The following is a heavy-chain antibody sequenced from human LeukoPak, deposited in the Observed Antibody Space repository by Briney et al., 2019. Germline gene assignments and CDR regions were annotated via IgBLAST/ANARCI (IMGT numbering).Heavy chain of an antibody. CDR1: GFTFSSYA. CDR3: AKRRKPFDY. V-gene: IGHV3-23*01. J-gene: IGHJ4*02. Sequence: GGSLRLSCAASGFTFSSYAMSWVRQAPGKGLEWVSAIIGSGSSTYYADSVKGRFTISRDNSKNTLYLQINSLRAEDTAVYYCAKRRKPFDYWGQGTLVTVSS. CDR2: IIGSGSST.